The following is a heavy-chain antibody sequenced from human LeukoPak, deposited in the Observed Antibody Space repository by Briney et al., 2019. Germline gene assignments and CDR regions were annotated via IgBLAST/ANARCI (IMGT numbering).Heavy chain of an antibody. D-gene: IGHD6-13*01. J-gene: IGHJ6*02. CDR3: AKGFGKAAADVFGGYTMDV. V-gene: IGHV3-66*02. CDR2: IYTGGST. Sequence: GVSLRLSCVASGFTVNSNYISWVRQAPGKWLEWVSLIYTGGSTYYADSVRGRFTISRDNSKNTLYLQMNSLRPEDTAIYYCAKGFGKAAADVFGGYTMDVWGQGTTVTVSS. CDR1: GFTVNSNY.